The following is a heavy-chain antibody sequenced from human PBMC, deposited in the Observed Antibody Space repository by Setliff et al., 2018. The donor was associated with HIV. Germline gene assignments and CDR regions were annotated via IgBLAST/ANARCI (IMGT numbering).Heavy chain of an antibody. CDR3: AKVNGYCSGGSCHGYNAMDV. CDR1: GFAFSHYW. J-gene: IGHJ6*02. D-gene: IGHD2-15*01. CDR2: ITNDVSAT. V-gene: IGHV3-74*01. Sequence: SLRLSCAASGFTSGFAFSHYWMHWVRQVPGKGLVWVSRITNDVSATTYADFVKGRFTISRDNAKNMVYLQMNSLRVEDTAVYYCAKVNGYCSGGSCHGYNAMDVWGQGTTVTVSS.